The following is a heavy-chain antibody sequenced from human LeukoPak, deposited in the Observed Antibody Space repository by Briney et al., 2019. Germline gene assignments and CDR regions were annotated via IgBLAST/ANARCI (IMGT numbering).Heavy chain of an antibody. CDR1: GFTFSSYW. Sequence: PGGSLRLSCAASGFTFSSYWMHWVRQAPGKGLVWVSRINTDGSSTSYADSVRGRFTISRDNAKNTLYLQMNSLRAEDTAVYYCARDPYSSSWYDYWGQGTLVTVSS. D-gene: IGHD6-13*01. CDR2: INTDGSST. J-gene: IGHJ4*02. V-gene: IGHV3-74*01. CDR3: ARDPYSSSWYDY.